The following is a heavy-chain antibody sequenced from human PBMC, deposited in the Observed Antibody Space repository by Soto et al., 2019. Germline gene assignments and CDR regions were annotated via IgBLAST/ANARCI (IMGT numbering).Heavy chain of an antibody. CDR2: ISAYNDNT. D-gene: IGHD6-13*01. Sequence: QVQLVQSGAEVKKPGASVKVSCKASGYTFTSYGISWVRQAPGQGLEWMGWISAYNDNTNYAQKLQGRVTMTTDTSTSTAYMELRSLRSDDTAVYYCASSSLSSSWPGVFDYWGQGTLVTVSS. V-gene: IGHV1-18*01. J-gene: IGHJ4*02. CDR3: ASSSLSSSWPGVFDY. CDR1: GYTFTSYG.